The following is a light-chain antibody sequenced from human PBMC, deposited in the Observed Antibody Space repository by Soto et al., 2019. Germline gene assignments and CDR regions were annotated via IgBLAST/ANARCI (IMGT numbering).Light chain of an antibody. CDR1: SSDVGNYNL. Sequence: IFCKRTSSDVGNYNLVSWYQHHAGKAPKLMIFEVSKRPSGVSNRFSGSKSGNTASLTISGLQAEDEADYYCCSYAHSSTYVFGTWTKVTVL. V-gene: IGLV2-23*02. J-gene: IGLJ1*01. CDR3: CSYAHSSTYV. CDR2: EVS.